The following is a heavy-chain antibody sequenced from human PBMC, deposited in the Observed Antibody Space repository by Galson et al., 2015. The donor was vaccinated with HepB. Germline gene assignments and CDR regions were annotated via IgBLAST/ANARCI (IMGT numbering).Heavy chain of an antibody. CDR1: GFTFSSYA. Sequence: SLRLSCAASGFTFSSYAMHWVRQAPGKGLEWVAVISYDGSNKYYADSVKGRFTISRDNSKNTLYLQMNSLRAEDTAVYYCASTPGGGSKDAFDIWGQGTMVTVSS. CDR3: ASTPGGGSKDAFDI. J-gene: IGHJ3*02. D-gene: IGHD1-26*01. V-gene: IGHV3-30*04. CDR2: ISYDGSNK.